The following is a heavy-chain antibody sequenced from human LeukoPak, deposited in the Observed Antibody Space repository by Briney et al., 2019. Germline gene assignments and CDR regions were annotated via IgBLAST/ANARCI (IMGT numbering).Heavy chain of an antibody. CDR1: GGSFSGYY. CDR2: INHSGST. J-gene: IGHJ4*02. D-gene: IGHD6-6*01. Sequence: KASETLFLTCAGYGGSFSGYYWSWIRQPPGKGLEWIGEINHSGSTNYNPSLKSRVTISVDTSKNQFSLKLSSVTAADTAVYYCARGGGGIAARPYDYWGQGTLVTVSS. CDR3: ARGGGGIAARPYDY. V-gene: IGHV4-34*01.